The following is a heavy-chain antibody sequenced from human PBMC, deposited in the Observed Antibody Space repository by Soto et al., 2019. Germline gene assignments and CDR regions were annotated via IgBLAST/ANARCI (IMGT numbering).Heavy chain of an antibody. CDR2: IYYSGST. V-gene: IGHV4-39*01. CDR1: GGSISSSSYY. Sequence: SETLSLTCTVSGGSISSSSYYWGWIRQPPGKGLEWIGSIYYSGSTYYNPSLKSRVTISVDTSKNQFSLKLSSVTAADTAVYYCASHTYYDFWSGYYYYYGMDVWGQVTTVTSP. D-gene: IGHD3-3*01. J-gene: IGHJ6*02. CDR3: ASHTYYDFWSGYYYYYGMDV.